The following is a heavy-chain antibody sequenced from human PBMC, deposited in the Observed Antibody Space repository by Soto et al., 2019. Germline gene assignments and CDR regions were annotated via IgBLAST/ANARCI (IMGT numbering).Heavy chain of an antibody. Sequence: SVTVSCKASGFTFTSSAMQRVRQARGQRLEWIGWIVVGSGNTNYAQKFQERVTITRDMSTSTAYMELSSLRSEDTAVYYCAAGYYYDSSGSDYWGQGTLVTVS. D-gene: IGHD3-22*01. CDR3: AAGYYYDSSGSDY. CDR2: IVVGSGNT. V-gene: IGHV1-58*02. CDR1: GFTFTSSA. J-gene: IGHJ4*02.